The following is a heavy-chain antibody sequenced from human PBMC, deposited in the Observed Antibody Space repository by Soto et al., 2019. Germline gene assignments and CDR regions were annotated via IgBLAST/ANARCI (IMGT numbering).Heavy chain of an antibody. Sequence: PGGSLRLSCAASGFTFSSYAMSWVRQAPGKGLEWVSAISGSGGSTYYADSVKCRFTISRDNSKNTLYLQMNSLRAEDPAVYYCAKDTRFEYSSGWYPYYYYYGMDVWGQGTTVTV. CDR2: ISGSGGST. CDR1: GFTFSSYA. V-gene: IGHV3-23*01. D-gene: IGHD6-19*01. CDR3: AKDTRFEYSSGWYPYYYYYGMDV. J-gene: IGHJ6*02.